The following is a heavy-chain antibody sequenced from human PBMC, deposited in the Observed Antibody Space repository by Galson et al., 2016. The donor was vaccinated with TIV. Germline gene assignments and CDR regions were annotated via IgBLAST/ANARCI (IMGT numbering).Heavy chain of an antibody. CDR1: GFTFSSYA. V-gene: IGHV3-30*04. Sequence: SLRLSCAASGFTFSSYAMNWVRQAPGKGLEWVAVISYDGTNKYYADSVKGRFTISRDNSKNTLFLQMNSLRAADTAVYYCARDLSSSVALYDSSVYGMAVWGQGTTVTVSS. CDR3: ARDLSSSVALYDSSVYGMAV. CDR2: ISYDGTNK. J-gene: IGHJ6*01. D-gene: IGHD3-22*01.